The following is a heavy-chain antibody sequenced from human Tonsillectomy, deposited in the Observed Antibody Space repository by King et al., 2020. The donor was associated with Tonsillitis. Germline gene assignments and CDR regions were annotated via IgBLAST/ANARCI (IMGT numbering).Heavy chain of an antibody. CDR3: ARDEQSSQKADYDFDY. Sequence: VQLVQSGAEVKKPGASVKVSCKASGYTFTSYYMHWVRQAPGQGLEWMGIINPSGGRTSNAQKFQGRVTMTRDTSTSTVYMELSSLRSEDTAVYYCARDEQSSQKADYDFDYWGQGTLVTVSS. CDR2: INPSGGRT. V-gene: IGHV1-46*01. J-gene: IGHJ4*02. D-gene: IGHD4-17*01. CDR1: GYTFTSYY.